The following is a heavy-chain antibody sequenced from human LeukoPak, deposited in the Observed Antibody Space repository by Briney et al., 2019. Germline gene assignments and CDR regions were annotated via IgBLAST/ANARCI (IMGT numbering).Heavy chain of an antibody. D-gene: IGHD3-10*01. J-gene: IGHJ5*02. CDR3: ARYYGSGRKSLSWFDP. Sequence: SQTLSLTCAVSGGSISSGGYSWSWIRQPPGKGLEWIGYIYHSGSTYYNPSLKSRVTISVDRSKNQFSLKLSSVTAADTAVYYCARYYGSGRKSLSWFDPWGQGTLVTVSS. CDR2: IYHSGST. CDR1: GGSISSGGYS. V-gene: IGHV4-30-2*01.